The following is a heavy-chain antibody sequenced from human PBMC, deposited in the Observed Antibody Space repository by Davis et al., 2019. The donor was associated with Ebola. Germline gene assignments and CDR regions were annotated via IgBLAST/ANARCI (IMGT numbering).Heavy chain of an antibody. Sequence: AASVKVSCKAFGFTFSSSGMQWVRQARGQRLEWIGGIVVGSGNTNYAQKFRQRLTMTRDMSTSTVYMELRSLTFEDTAVYYCAASAGTVGKFDFWGQGTLVTVPA. D-gene: IGHD1-14*01. CDR2: IVVGSGNT. CDR1: GFTFSSSG. J-gene: IGHJ4*02. CDR3: AASAGTVGKFDF. V-gene: IGHV1-58*02.